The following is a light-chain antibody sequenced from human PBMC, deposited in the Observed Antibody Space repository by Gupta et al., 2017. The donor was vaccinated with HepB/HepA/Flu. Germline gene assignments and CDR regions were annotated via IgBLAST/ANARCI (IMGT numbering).Light chain of an antibody. CDR1: QGISSY. CDR3: QQLNSSPLT. J-gene: IGKJ4*01. Sequence: DIQLTQSPSFLSASVGDRVTITCRASQGISSYLAWYQQKPGKAPKLLIYAASTLQSGVPSRFSGSGSGTEFTLTISSLQPEDFATYYCQQLNSSPLTFGRGTKVDIK. CDR2: AAS. V-gene: IGKV1-9*01.